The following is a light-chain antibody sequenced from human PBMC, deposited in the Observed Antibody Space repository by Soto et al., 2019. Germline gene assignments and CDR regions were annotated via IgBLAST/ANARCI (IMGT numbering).Light chain of an antibody. CDR3: SSYTGSSTLVV. J-gene: IGLJ2*01. CDR1: SSDIGSYNS. CDR2: DVS. Sequence: QSAPTQPASVSGSPGQSITISCTGTSSDIGSYNSVSWYQQHPGKAPKLIIHDVSNRPSGVSYRFSGSKSGNTASLTISGLQTEDEADYYCSSYTGSSTLVVFGGGTKLTVL. V-gene: IGLV2-14*01.